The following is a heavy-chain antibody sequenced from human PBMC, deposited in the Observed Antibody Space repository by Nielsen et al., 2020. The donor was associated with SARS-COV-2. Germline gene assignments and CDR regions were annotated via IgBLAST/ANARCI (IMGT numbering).Heavy chain of an antibody. D-gene: IGHD4-17*01. Sequence: SETLSLTCAVYGGSFSGYYWSWIRQPPGKGLEWIGSIYYSGSTYYNPSLKSRVTISVDTSKNQFSLKLSSVTAADTAVYYCASVDYGVDYWGQGTLVTVSS. J-gene: IGHJ4*02. CDR1: GGSFSGYY. V-gene: IGHV4-34*01. CDR3: ASVDYGVDY. CDR2: IYYSGST.